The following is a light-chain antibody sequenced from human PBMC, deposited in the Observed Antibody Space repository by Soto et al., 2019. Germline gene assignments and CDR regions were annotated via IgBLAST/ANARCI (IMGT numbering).Light chain of an antibody. CDR1: QSVSSSY. CDR2: GAS. J-gene: IGKJ4*01. V-gene: IGKV3-20*01. CDR3: QQYVTSPLT. Sequence: EMVLTQSPGTLSLSPGERATLCCRASQSVSSSYLAWYQQKPGQAPRLLIYGASSRATGIPDRFSGSGSGTDFTLTISRLEPEDFAVYYCQQYVTSPLTFGGGTKVDIK.